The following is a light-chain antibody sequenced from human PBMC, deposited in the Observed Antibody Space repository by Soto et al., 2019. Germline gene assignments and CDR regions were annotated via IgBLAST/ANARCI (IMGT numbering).Light chain of an antibody. CDR2: KAS. Sequence: DIQMTQSPSTLSASVGDTVTITCRASQSIDDWLVWYQQKPGKAPNLLIFKASTLGIGVPSRFSGSGSGTGFTLNITSLQPDDLAPYYCQHYYTYPCTLCRGTKGEI. CDR1: QSIDDW. V-gene: IGKV1-5*03. CDR3: QHYYTYPCT. J-gene: IGKJ4*02.